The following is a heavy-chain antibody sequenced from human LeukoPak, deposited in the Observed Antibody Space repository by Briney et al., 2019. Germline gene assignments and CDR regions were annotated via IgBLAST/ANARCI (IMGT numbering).Heavy chain of an antibody. V-gene: IGHV3-30*04. D-gene: IGHD1-1*01. CDR2: ISYDGSNK. CDR1: GFTFSSYA. J-gene: IGHJ5*01. Sequence: GGSLRLSCAASGFTFSSYAMHWVRQAPGKGLEWVAVISYDGSNKYYADSVKGRLTISRDNAKNSLYLQLSSLRDEDTAVYYCARDCRLNCARQPGFDSWGQGTLVTVSS. CDR3: ARDCRLNCARQPGFDS.